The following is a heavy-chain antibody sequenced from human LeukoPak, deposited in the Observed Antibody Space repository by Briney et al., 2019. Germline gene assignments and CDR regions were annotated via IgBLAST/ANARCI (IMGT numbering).Heavy chain of an antibody. D-gene: IGHD3-3*01. V-gene: IGHV4-59*12. CDR2: ISYTGTT. CDR1: GDSISKYY. J-gene: IGHJ4*02. Sequence: SETLSLTCTVSGDSISKYYWSWIRQPPGRGLEWIGYISYTGTTTYTPSLMTRVTITSDTPKNQFSLKLTSVTAADTAVYYCAREGGFYRPLDYSGQGTLVTVSS. CDR3: AREGGFYRPLDY.